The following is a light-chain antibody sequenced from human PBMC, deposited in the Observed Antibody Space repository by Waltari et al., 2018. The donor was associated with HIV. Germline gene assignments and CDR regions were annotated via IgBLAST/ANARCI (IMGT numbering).Light chain of an antibody. CDR1: SRDVGGYNS. Sequence: QSALTQPTSASGSPGQSVPISCTGTSRDVGGYNSVAWYQKHPAKAQKLMIYEVNNRPAGVPDRFSGSKSGNTASLTVSGLQAEDEADYYCSSYAGSNNRVFGGGTKLTVL. CDR2: EVN. J-gene: IGLJ2*01. CDR3: SSYAGSNNRV. V-gene: IGLV2-8*01.